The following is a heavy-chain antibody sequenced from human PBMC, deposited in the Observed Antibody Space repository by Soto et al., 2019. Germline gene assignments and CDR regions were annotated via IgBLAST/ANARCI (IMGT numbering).Heavy chain of an antibody. Sequence: ASETLSLTCSVSGDSISNLDYFWAWIRQPPGQALEYIGYIYKSATTYYNPSFESRVAISVDTSKSQFSLNVTSVTAADTAVYFCARGRYCLTGRCFPNWFDSWGQGTLVTVSS. D-gene: IGHD7-27*01. J-gene: IGHJ5*01. V-gene: IGHV4-30-4*01. CDR3: ARGRYCLTGRCFPNWFDS. CDR1: GDSISNLDYF. CDR2: IYKSATT.